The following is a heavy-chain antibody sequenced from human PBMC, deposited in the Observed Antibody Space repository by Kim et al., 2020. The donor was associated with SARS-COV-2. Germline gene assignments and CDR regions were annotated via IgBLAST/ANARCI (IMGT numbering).Heavy chain of an antibody. D-gene: IGHD3-16*01. CDR1: RGSISTYY. Sequence: SETLSLTCSVSRGSISTYYWNWVRQPPGKGLEWIGNIHISGTTDFNPSLKNGVIMSLDASKNQVSLQLTSVTAADTAMYYCARDVSLSNSGTYDAVAYWRRGTMVIVSS. CDR3: ARDVSLSNSGTYDAVAY. V-gene: IGHV4-59*01. J-gene: IGHJ3*01. CDR2: IHISGTT.